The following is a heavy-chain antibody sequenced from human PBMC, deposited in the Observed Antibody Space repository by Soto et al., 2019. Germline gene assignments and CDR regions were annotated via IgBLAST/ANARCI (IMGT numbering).Heavy chain of an antibody. V-gene: IGHV1-46*03. Sequence: QVQLVQSGAEVKKPGASVKVSCKASGYTFTSYYMHWVRQAPGQGLEWMGIINPSGGSTSYAQKFQGRVTMTRDTSTSTVYMELSSLRSEDTAVYYCARDLGRGAAAGIDAFDIWGQGTMVTVSS. J-gene: IGHJ3*02. CDR2: INPSGGST. D-gene: IGHD6-13*01. CDR1: GYTFTSYY. CDR3: ARDLGRGAAAGIDAFDI.